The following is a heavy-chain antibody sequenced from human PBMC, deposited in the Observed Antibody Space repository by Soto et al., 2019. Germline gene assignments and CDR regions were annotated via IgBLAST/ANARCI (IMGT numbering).Heavy chain of an antibody. CDR2: VSSSGTYI. CDR1: GFTFSDYN. D-gene: IGHD5-12*01. Sequence: DVQLVESGGGLVRPGGSLRLSCAASGFTFSDYNMNWVRQSPGKGLEWVASVSSSGTYIYYGDSLEGRFTISRDNAKNSLYLQMISLRPDDTAVYYCARQAPNNIGRCADSWGQGTLVTVSS. J-gene: IGHJ4*02. V-gene: IGHV3-21*02. CDR3: ARQAPNNIGRCADS.